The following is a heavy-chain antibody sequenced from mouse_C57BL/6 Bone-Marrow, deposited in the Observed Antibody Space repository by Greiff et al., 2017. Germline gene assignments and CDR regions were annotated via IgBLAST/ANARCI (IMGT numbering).Heavy chain of an antibody. CDR2: IYPRDGST. V-gene: IGHV1-85*01. CDR3: ARSNYFAWFAY. Sequence: VQLQQSGPELVKPGASVKLSCKASGYTFTSYDINWVQQRPGQGLEWIGWIYPRDGSTKYNEKFKGKATLTVDTSSSTAYMELHSLTSEDSAVYFCARSNYFAWFAYWGQGTLVTVSA. D-gene: IGHD2-5*01. J-gene: IGHJ3*01. CDR1: GYTFTSYD.